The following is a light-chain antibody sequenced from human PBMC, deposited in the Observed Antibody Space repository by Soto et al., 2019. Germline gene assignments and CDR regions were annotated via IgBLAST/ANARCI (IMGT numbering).Light chain of an antibody. Sequence: QSVLTQPASVSGSPGQSITISCTGTSSDVGSYNLVSWYQQHPGKAPKLMIYEGSKRPSGVSDRFSGSKSGNTASLTISGLQAEDEADYYCCSYAGSYTLYVFGTGTKLTVL. CDR1: SSDVGSYNL. CDR3: CSYAGSYTLYV. J-gene: IGLJ1*01. V-gene: IGLV2-14*02. CDR2: EGS.